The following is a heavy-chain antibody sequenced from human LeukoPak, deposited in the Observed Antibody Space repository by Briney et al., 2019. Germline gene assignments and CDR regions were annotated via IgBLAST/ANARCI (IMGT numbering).Heavy chain of an antibody. V-gene: IGHV1-18*01. J-gene: IGHJ6*02. CDR2: ISAYNGNT. CDR1: GYTFTSYG. Sequence: ASVKVSCKASGYTFTSYGISWVRQAPGQGLEWMGWISAYNGNTNYAQKLQGRVTMTTDTSTSTAYMELRSLRSDDTAVYYCARAGAAANNYYYYGMDVWGQGTTVTVSS. D-gene: IGHD2-2*01. CDR3: ARAGAAANNYYYYGMDV.